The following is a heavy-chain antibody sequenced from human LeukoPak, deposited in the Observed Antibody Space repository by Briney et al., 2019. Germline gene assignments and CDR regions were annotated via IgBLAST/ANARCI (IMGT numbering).Heavy chain of an antibody. J-gene: IGHJ5*02. CDR1: GFTFSTYS. D-gene: IGHD4-11*01. CDR2: ISGSGGST. Sequence: PGGSLRLSCAASGFTFSTYSMNWVRQAPGKGLEWVSGISGSGGSTYYADSVKGRFTISRDNSKNTLYLQMNSLRAEDTAVYYCAKGLQGYSSSWFDPWGQGTLVTVSS. V-gene: IGHV3-23*01. CDR3: AKGLQGYSSSWFDP.